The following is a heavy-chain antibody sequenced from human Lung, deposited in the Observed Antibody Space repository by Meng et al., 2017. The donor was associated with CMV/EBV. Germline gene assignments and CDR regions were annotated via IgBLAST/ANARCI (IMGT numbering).Heavy chain of an antibody. CDR1: GINSNTYW. V-gene: IGHV3-74*01. CDR3: AREPGRGAFDI. J-gene: IGHJ3*02. CDR2: IYSDGIST. D-gene: IGHD3-10*01. Sequence: GGSLGLXCAVSGINSNTYWMHWVRQVPGKGLVWLSRIYSDGISTRYADSVKGRFTISRDNTKSTLYLQMNGLRAEDTAVYYCAREPGRGAFDIWGQGTMVTVSS.